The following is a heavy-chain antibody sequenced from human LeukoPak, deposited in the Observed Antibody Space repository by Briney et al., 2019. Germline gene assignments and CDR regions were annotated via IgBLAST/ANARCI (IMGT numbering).Heavy chain of an antibody. CDR1: GGSFSGYY. CDR2: INHSGST. CDR3: ARGYDILTNADYFDY. Sequence: PSETLSLTCAVYGGSFSGYYWSWIRQPPGKGLGWIGEINHSGSTNYNPSLKSRVTISVDTSKNQFSLKLSSVTAADTAVCYCARGYDILTNADYFDYWGQGTLVTVSS. V-gene: IGHV4-34*01. D-gene: IGHD3-9*01. J-gene: IGHJ4*02.